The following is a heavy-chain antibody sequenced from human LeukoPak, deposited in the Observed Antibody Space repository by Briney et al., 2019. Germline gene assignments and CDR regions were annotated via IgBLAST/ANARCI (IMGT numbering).Heavy chain of an antibody. CDR3: ARESQYYRHAFDI. V-gene: IGHV4-59*01. J-gene: IGHJ3*02. CDR2: IYYSGST. CDR1: GGSLSSYY. Sequence: SETLSLTCTVSGGSLSSYYWSWIRQPPGKGLEWIGYIYYSGSTNYNPSLKSRVTISVDTSKNQFSLKLSSVTAADTAVYYCARESQYYRHAFDIWGQGTMVTVSS. D-gene: IGHD3-10*01.